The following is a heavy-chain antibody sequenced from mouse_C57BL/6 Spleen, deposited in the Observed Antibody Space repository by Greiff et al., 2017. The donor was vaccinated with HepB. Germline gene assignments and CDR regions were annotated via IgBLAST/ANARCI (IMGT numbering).Heavy chain of an antibody. J-gene: IGHJ3*01. V-gene: IGHV1-52*01. CDR1: GYTFTSYW. CDR2: IDPSDSET. D-gene: IGHD2-4*01. Sequence: VQLQQPGAELVRPGSSVKLSCKASGYTFTSYWMHWVKQRPIQGLEWIGNIDPSDSETHYNQKFKDKATLTVDKSSSTAYMQLSSLTSEDSAVYYCARSARDYDWFAYWGQGTLVTVSA. CDR3: ARSARDYDWFAY.